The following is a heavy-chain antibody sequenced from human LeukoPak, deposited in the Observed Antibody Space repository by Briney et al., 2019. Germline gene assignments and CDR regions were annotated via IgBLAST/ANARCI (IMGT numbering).Heavy chain of an antibody. V-gene: IGHV3-74*01. CDR1: GFTFSNYW. Sequence: PGGSLRLSCAASGFTFSNYWMHWVRQAPGKGLVWVSRINSDGSSTRYADSVKGRFTISRDNAKNTLYLQMNSLRAEDTAVYYCAKDEGRSDRYGSGSYPPYWGQGTLVTVSS. CDR3: AKDEGRSDRYGSGSYPPY. J-gene: IGHJ4*02. CDR2: INSDGSST. D-gene: IGHD3-10*01.